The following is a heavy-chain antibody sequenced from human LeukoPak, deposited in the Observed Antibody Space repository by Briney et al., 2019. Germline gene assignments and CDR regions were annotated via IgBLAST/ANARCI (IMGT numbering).Heavy chain of an antibody. CDR3: ARGRSGSGSYQFDY. CDR1: GFTVSSNY. Sequence: GESLRLSCAASGFTVSSNYMSWVRQAPGKGLEWVSSISSSSSYIYYADSVKGRFTISRDNAKNSLYLQMNSLRAEDTAVYYCARGRSGSGSYQFDYWGQGTLVTVSS. J-gene: IGHJ4*02. V-gene: IGHV3-21*01. CDR2: ISSSSSYI. D-gene: IGHD1-26*01.